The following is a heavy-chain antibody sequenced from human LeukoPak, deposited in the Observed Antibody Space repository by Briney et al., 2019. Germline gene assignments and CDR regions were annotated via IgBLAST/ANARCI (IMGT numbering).Heavy chain of an antibody. D-gene: IGHD3-16*01. V-gene: IGHV3-74*01. CDR3: VRDLILVWTPGDDFDH. CDR2: INEYGTTI. J-gene: IGHJ4*02. CDR1: GFTFSNYW. Sequence: PGGSLRLSCAASGFTFSNYWMHWVRQAPGKGLEWVSRINEYGTTITYADSVKGRFTISRENARNTLFLQMNSLTPEDTAVYYCVRDLILVWTPGDDFDHWGQGTLVTVSS.